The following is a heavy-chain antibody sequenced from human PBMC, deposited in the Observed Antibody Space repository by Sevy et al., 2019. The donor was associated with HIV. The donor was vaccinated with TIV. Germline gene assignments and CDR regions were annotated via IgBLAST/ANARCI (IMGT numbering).Heavy chain of an antibody. CDR2: NSPYNDKT. CDR1: GYNFKTYG. V-gene: IGHV1-18*01. D-gene: IGHD3-9*01. CDR3: ARGGSSYDVLTYYDH. J-gene: IGHJ4*02. Sequence: ASVKVSCKASGYNFKTYGITWLRQAPGEGFEWMGRNSPYNDKTQYEQKFQGRVTMTTDTSTKTVYMELTSLGSDDTAVYYCARGGSSYDVLTYYDHWGQGTLVTVSS.